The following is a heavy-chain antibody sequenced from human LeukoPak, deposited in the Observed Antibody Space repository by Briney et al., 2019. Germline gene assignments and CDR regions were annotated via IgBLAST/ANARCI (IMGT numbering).Heavy chain of an antibody. V-gene: IGHV4-38-2*01. Sequence: SETLSLTCGVSGSSISSADYWGWIRQPPGAGLEWIGSIYRSGSTYYNPSLKSRVTISVDASKNQFSLKLSSVTAADTAVYYCARGYSYGPNYFDYWGQGTLVTVSS. CDR3: ARGYSYGPNYFDY. J-gene: IGHJ4*02. D-gene: IGHD5-18*01. CDR1: GSSISSADY. CDR2: IYRSGST.